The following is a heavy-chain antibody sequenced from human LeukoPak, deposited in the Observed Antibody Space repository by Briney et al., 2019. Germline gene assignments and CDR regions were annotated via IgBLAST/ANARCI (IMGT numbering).Heavy chain of an antibody. D-gene: IGHD5-12*01. CDR2: VYYSGST. Sequence: SETLSLTCTVSGGSISSGDYYWSWIRQPPGKGLEWIGYVYYSGSTYYNPSLKSRVTISVDTSKNQFSLKLSSVTAADTAVYYCAREPMTPRRLRFSFDIWGQGTMVTVSS. J-gene: IGHJ3*02. V-gene: IGHV4-30-4*01. CDR1: GGSISSGDYY. CDR3: AREPMTPRRLRFSFDI.